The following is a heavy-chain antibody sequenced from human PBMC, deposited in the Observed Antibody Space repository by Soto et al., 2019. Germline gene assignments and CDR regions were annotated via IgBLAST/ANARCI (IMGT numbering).Heavy chain of an antibody. Sequence: QMQLVQSGPEVKRPGTSVKVSCKTSGFTFTTSVVQWVRQARGQPLECIGWIFVASGATKYAQRFQQRVTLTRDMSTSSAYMELSSLRSEDTAVYYCAAAQWAYYWGQGTLVTVSS. CDR3: AAAQWAYY. D-gene: IGHD2-8*01. CDR2: IFVASGAT. CDR1: GFTFTTSV. V-gene: IGHV1-58*01. J-gene: IGHJ4*02.